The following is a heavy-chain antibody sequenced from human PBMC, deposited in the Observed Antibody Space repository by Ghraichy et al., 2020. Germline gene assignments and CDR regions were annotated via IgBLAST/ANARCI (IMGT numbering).Heavy chain of an antibody. D-gene: IGHD3-22*01. Sequence: SQTLSLTCTVSGGSISSYYWSWIRQPPGKGLEWIGYIYTSGSTNYNPSLKSRVTISVDTSKNQFSLKLSSVTAADTAVYYCARHYYYDSSGYLYPWGQGTLVTVSS. CDR1: GGSISSYY. J-gene: IGHJ5*02. V-gene: IGHV4-4*09. CDR2: IYTSGST. CDR3: ARHYYYDSSGYLYP.